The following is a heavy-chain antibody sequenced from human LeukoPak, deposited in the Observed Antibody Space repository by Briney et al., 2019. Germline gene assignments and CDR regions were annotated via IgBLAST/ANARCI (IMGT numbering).Heavy chain of an antibody. D-gene: IGHD4-17*01. CDR2: IYHSGST. J-gene: IGHJ5*02. V-gene: IGHV4-38-2*02. CDR3: ARDPEYKVTTVTTTINWFDP. Sequence: SETLSLTCTVSDYSISSGYYWGWIRQPPGKGLEWIGSIYHSGSTYYNPSLKSRVTISVDTSKNQFSLKLSSVTAADTAVYYCARDPEYKVTTVTTTINWFDPWGQGTLVTVSS. CDR1: DYSISSGYY.